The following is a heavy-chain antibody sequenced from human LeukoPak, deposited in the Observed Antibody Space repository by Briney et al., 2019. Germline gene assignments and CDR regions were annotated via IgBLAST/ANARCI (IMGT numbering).Heavy chain of an antibody. V-gene: IGHV3-15*01. CDR3: TTTSDYGDHKR. CDR2: ITSKTDGGTT. Sequence: GGSLRLACAASAFTFSNAWTSWGRQAPGKGLEWVGRITSKTDGGTTDYAAPVKGRFTISRNDSKNTLYLQMNSLKTEDTAVYYCTTTSDYGDHKRWGQGTLVTVSS. D-gene: IGHD4-17*01. J-gene: IGHJ4*02. CDR1: AFTFSNAW.